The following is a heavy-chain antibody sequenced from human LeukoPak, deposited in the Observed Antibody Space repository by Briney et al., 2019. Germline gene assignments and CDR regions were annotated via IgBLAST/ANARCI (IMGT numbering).Heavy chain of an antibody. D-gene: IGHD3-16*01. CDR2: IHSTGSP. V-gene: IGHV4-4*09. Sequence: SQSLSLTCNVSGGSMSGYYWTWIRQPPGKGLEWIGHIHSTGSPTYNPSLKSRVTMSIDTSKNQFSLSLSSATAADTAFYYCARRRGGFGEGEFIYWGQGTLVTVSS. J-gene: IGHJ4*02. CDR3: ARRRGGFGEGEFIY. CDR1: GGSMSGYY.